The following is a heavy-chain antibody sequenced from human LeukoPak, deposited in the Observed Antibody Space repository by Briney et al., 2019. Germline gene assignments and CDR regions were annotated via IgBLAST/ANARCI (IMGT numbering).Heavy chain of an antibody. J-gene: IGHJ5*02. V-gene: IGHV4-59*08. Sequence: TSETLSLTCAVYGGSFSGYYWSWIRQPPGKGLEWIGYIYYSGSTNYNPSLKSRVTISVDTSKNQFSLKLSSVTAADTAVYYCARHGPYYYDSSGYYYENWFDPWGQGTLVTVSP. D-gene: IGHD3-22*01. CDR3: ARHGPYYYDSSGYYYENWFDP. CDR2: IYYSGST. CDR1: GGSFSGYY.